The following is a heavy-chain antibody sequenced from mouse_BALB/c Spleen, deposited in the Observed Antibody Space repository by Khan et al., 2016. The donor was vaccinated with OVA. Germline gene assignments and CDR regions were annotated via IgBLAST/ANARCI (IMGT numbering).Heavy chain of an antibody. CDR1: GYSITRDYA. D-gene: IGHD1-1*01. CDR3: ARGNDYGYAMDY. V-gene: IGHV3-2*02. Sequence: EVQLQESGPGLVKPSQSLSLTCTVTGYSITRDYAWNWIRQFPGNKLEWMGYISYSGSTSYNPSLKSRISITRDTSKNQFFLQLNSVTTEDTATYYCARGNDYGYAMDYWGQGTSVTVSS. CDR2: ISYSGST. J-gene: IGHJ4*01.